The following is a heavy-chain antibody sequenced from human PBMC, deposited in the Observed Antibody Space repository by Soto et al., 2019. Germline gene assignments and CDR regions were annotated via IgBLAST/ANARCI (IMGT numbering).Heavy chain of an antibody. Sequence: ASVKVACKACGYTFTSYGISWVRQAPGQGVEWMGWINAYNGNTNYAQKLQGRVTMTTDTSTSTAYMERRSLRSDDTAVYYCARVLPPFDPWGQGTLVTVSS. CDR2: INAYNGNT. J-gene: IGHJ5*02. CDR1: GYTFTSYG. V-gene: IGHV1-18*01. CDR3: ARVLPPFDP.